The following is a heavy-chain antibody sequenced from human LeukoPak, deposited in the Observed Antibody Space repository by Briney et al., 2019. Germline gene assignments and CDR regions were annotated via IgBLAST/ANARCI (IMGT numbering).Heavy chain of an antibody. V-gene: IGHV3-33*01. Sequence: QPGGSLRLSCAASGFTFSSYGMHWVRQAPGKGLEWVAVIWYDGSNKYYADSVKGRFTISRDNSKNTLYLQMNSLRAEDTAVYYCARVGAAAGPTDYWGQGTLVTVSS. CDR1: GFTFSSYG. J-gene: IGHJ4*02. CDR2: IWYDGSNK. CDR3: ARVGAAAGPTDY. D-gene: IGHD6-13*01.